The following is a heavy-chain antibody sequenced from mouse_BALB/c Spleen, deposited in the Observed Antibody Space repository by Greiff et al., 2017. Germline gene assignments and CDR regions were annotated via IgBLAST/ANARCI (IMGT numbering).Heavy chain of an antibody. J-gene: IGHJ4*01. CDR3: ARSFGIPYAMDY. D-gene: IGHD1-1*02. CDR1: GFNIKDTY. CDR2: IDPANGNT. V-gene: IGHV14-3*02. Sequence: EVQLQQSGAELVKPGASVKLSCTASGFNIKDTYMHWVKQRPEQGLEWIGRIDPANGNTKYDPKFQGKATITADTSSNTAYLQLSSLTSEDTAVYYCARSFGIPYAMDYWGQGTSVTVSS.